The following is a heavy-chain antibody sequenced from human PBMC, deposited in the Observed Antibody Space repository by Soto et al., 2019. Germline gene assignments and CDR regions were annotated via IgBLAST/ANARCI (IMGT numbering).Heavy chain of an antibody. CDR3: AHIPNYYQYDWFDP. J-gene: IGHJ5*02. V-gene: IGHV2-5*02. D-gene: IGHD3-16*01. CDR1: GFSLTTRGVG. Sequence: GSGPTLVNPTQTLTLTCTFSGFSLTTRGVGVGWIRQPPGKALECLALIYWDDDKRYSPSLQSRLSITKDTSKNQVVLTMTNVDPVGTATYYCAHIPNYYQYDWFDPWGQGTLVTVSS. CDR2: IYWDDDK.